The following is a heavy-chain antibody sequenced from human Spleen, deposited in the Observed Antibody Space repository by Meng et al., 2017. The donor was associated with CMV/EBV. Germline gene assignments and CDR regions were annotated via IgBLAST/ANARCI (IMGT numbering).Heavy chain of an antibody. Sequence: ASVKVSCKASGYTFAGYFMNWVRQGPGQGLEWMGWISPNTGITKFAQKFQGRVTLTRDTSISTVYMELNRLRSDDTAVYYCARVGVTPFDAFDFWGQGTMVTVSS. CDR1: GYTFAGYF. CDR2: ISPNTGIT. CDR3: ARVGVTPFDAFDF. V-gene: IGHV1-2*02. D-gene: IGHD2-21*02. J-gene: IGHJ3*01.